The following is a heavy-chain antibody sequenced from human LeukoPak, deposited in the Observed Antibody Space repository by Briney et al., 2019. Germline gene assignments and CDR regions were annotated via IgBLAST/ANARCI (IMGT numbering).Heavy chain of an antibody. CDR1: GFTFSSYG. V-gene: IGHV3-33*01. CDR3: AREDYYDSSGFDY. Sequence: GRSLRLSSAASGFTFSSYGMHWVRQAPGKGLEWVAVIWYDGSNKYYAASVKGRFTISRDNSKNTLYLQMNSLRAADTAVYYCAREDYYDSSGFDYWGQGTLVTVSS. J-gene: IGHJ4*02. CDR2: IWYDGSNK. D-gene: IGHD3-22*01.